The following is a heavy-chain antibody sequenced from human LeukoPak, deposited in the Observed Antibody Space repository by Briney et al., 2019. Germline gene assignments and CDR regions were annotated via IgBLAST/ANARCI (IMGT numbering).Heavy chain of an antibody. CDR1: GYTFTGYY. D-gene: IGHD5-18*01. Sequence: GASVKVSCKASGYTFTGYYMHWVRQAPGQGLEWMGWINSNSGGTNYAQKFQGRVTMTRDTSISTAYMELSRLRSDDTAVYYCARDIVMVTYWFDPWGQGTLVTVSS. CDR3: ARDIVMVTYWFDP. CDR2: INSNSGGT. J-gene: IGHJ5*02. V-gene: IGHV1-2*02.